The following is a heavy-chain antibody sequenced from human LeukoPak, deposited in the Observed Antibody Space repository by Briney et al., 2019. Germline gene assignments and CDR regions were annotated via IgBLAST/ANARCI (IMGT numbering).Heavy chain of an antibody. Sequence: GGSLRLSCAASGFTFSNYAMSWVRQAPGKGLGWVSSIDVSGVSTYYADSVKGRFTISRHNSKNTLYLQMNSLRAEDTAVYYCAKLNGGTGGTIDYWGQGTLVTVSS. CDR2: IDVSGVST. V-gene: IGHV3-23*01. CDR3: AKLNGGTGGTIDY. CDR1: GFTFSNYA. J-gene: IGHJ4*02. D-gene: IGHD1-1*01.